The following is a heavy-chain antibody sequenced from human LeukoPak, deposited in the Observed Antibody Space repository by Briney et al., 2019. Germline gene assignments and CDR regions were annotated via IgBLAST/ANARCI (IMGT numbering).Heavy chain of an antibody. CDR3: ARVGYYDYVWGSYPVDY. V-gene: IGHV3-11*01. Sequence: GRSLRLSCAASGFTFSDYYMSWIRQAPGKGLEWVSYISSSGSTIYYADSVRGRFTISRDNAKNSLYLQMNSLRAEDTAVYYCARVGYYDYVWGSYPVDYWGQGTLVTVSS. J-gene: IGHJ4*02. CDR1: GFTFSDYY. CDR2: ISSSGSTI. D-gene: IGHD3-16*02.